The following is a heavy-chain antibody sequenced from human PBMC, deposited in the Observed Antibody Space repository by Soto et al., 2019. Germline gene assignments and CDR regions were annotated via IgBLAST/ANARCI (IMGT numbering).Heavy chain of an antibody. D-gene: IGHD5-18*01. V-gene: IGHV4-59*01. Sequence: SETLSLTCTVSGGPISSYYWSWIRQPPGKGLEWIGYIYYSGSTNYNPSLKSRVTISVDTSKNQFSLKLSSVTAADTAVYYCARVGYSYGPYFDYWGQGTLVTVSS. CDR1: GGPISSYY. J-gene: IGHJ4*02. CDR2: IYYSGST. CDR3: ARVGYSYGPYFDY.